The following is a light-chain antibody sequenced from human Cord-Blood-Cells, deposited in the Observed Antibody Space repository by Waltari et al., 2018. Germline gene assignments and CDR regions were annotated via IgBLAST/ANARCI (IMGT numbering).Light chain of an antibody. CDR1: SSDVGGYNY. CDR2: YVS. V-gene: IGLV2-14*03. J-gene: IGLJ3*02. CDR3: SSYTSSSTWV. Sequence: QSALTQPASVSGSPGQSITISCTGTSSDVGGYNYVSWYQQHPGQAPKLMIYYVSNRASGFSNRFSGSKSGNTASLTISGLQAEDEADYYCSSYTSSSTWVFGGGTKLTVL.